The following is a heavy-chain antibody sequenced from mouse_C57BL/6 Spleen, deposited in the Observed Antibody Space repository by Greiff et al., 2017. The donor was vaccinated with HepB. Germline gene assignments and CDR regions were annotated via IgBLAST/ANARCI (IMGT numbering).Heavy chain of an antibody. CDR3: ARVGGYYDYAMDY. CDR1: GYSITSGYY. J-gene: IGHJ4*01. Sequence: EVKLMESGPGLVKPSQSLSLTCSVTGYSITSGYYWNWIRQFPGNKLEWMCYISYDGSNNYNPSLNNRISITRDKSKNQFFLKLNSVTTEYTSTYYCARVGGYYDYAMDYWGQGTSVTGSS. CDR2: ISYDGSN. V-gene: IGHV3-6*01. D-gene: IGHD2-3*01.